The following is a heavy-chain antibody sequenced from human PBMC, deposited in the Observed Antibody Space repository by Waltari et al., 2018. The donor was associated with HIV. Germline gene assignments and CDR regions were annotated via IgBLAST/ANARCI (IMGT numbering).Heavy chain of an antibody. V-gene: IGHV3-66*01. J-gene: IGHJ5*02. CDR1: GFTVGNSS. CDR2: VYSDGTT. D-gene: IGHD3-22*01. CDR3: AREVFYYDNSGHPGWFDP. Sequence: VRLVESGGGLVRPGGALRLSCTVSGFTVGNSSMTWVRHASGEGLECVSTVYSDGTTVYADSVKGRFSTSRDTSKNILHLLMDSLRVDDTAVYYCAREVFYYDNSGHPGWFDPWGQGTLVAVSS.